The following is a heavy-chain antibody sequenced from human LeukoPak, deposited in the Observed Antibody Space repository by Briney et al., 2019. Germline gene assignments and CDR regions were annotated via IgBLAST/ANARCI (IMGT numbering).Heavy chain of an antibody. Sequence: SETLSLTCTVSGGSISRSYWSWIRQPPGKGLEWIGYIYYSGTTNYNPSLKSRLTISVDTSNNQFSLKLSSVTAADTAVYYCARQYCTCTNWRTFDFWGQGKMVTVS. D-gene: IGHD2-2*01. CDR1: GGSISRSY. V-gene: IGHV4-59*01. CDR2: IYYSGTT. CDR3: ARQYCTCTNWRTFDF. J-gene: IGHJ3*01.